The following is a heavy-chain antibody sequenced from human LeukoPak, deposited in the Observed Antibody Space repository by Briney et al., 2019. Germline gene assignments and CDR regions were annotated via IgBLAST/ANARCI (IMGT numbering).Heavy chain of an antibody. V-gene: IGHV4-4*07. J-gene: IGHJ5*02. CDR3: ARDYWGYSSGWYLNWFDP. Sequence: PSETLSLTCTVSGGSISSYYWSWIRQPAGKGLEWIGRIYTSGSTNYNPSLKSRVTMSVDTSKNQFSLKLSSVTAADTAVYYCARDYWGYSSGWYLNWFDPWDQGTLVTVSS. CDR1: GGSISSYY. D-gene: IGHD6-19*01. CDR2: IYTSGST.